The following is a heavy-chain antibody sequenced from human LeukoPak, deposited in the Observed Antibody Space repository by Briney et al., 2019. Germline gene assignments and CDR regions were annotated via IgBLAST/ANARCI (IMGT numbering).Heavy chain of an antibody. Sequence: GGSLRLSCAASGFTFSTYGMHWVRQAPGKVLEWVAFIGHDATKIYYADSVQGRFTISRDNSKNTLYLEMNSLSGEDTALYYCAKDHVTWGNRYFDHWGQGTLGTVSS. CDR2: IGHDATKI. J-gene: IGHJ4*02. CDR3: AKDHVTWGNRYFDH. V-gene: IGHV3-30*02. CDR1: GFTFSTYG. D-gene: IGHD3-16*01.